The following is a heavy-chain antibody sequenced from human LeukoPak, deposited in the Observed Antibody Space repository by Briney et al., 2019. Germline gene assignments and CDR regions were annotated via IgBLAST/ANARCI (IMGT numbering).Heavy chain of an antibody. D-gene: IGHD3-16*01. CDR3: ARHYGP. J-gene: IGHJ5*02. V-gene: IGHV4-34*01. CDR1: GGSFSNYY. CDR2: INHSGST. Sequence: SETLSLTCAVYGGSFSNYYWSWIRQPPGKGLEWIGEINHSGSTNYNPSLKSRVTISVDTSKNQFSLNLNSVTAADTAVYYCARHYGPWGQGTLVTVSS.